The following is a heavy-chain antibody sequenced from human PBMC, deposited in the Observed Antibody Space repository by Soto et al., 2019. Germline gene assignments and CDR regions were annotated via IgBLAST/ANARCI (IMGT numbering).Heavy chain of an antibody. CDR1: GGSISSGGYY. Sequence: SETLSLTCTVSGGSISSGGYYWSWIRQHPGKGLEWIGYIYYSGSTYYNPSLKSRVTISVDTSKNQFSLRLSSVTAADTAVYYCAQEAHYYGSGSYSPSSYYYRMDVWGQGTTVTVSS. D-gene: IGHD3-10*01. CDR3: AQEAHYYGSGSYSPSSYYYRMDV. CDR2: IYYSGST. V-gene: IGHV4-31*03. J-gene: IGHJ6*02.